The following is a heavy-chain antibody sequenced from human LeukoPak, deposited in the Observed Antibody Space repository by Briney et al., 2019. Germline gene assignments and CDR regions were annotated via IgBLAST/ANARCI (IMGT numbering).Heavy chain of an antibody. CDR1: GFTFSSHW. D-gene: IGHD2-15*01. Sequence: GGPLRLSCAASGFTFSSHWMSWVRQAPGKGLEWVANINQYGSERNYVDSVKGRFTISRDNAKSSLYLQMNSLRAEDTAIYYCARDHVVDGLVFDYWGQGTLVTVSS. V-gene: IGHV3-7*01. CDR3: ARDHVVDGLVFDY. CDR2: INQYGSER. J-gene: IGHJ4*02.